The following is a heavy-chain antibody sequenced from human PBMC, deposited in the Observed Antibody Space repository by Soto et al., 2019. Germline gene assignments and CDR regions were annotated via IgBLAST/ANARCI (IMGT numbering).Heavy chain of an antibody. CDR2: ITSSGSTT. Sequence: QVQLVESGGDLVKPGGSLRLSCAASGFTFSDYYMSWIRQAPGKGLEWVSSITSSGSTTYYTDSVKGRFTISRDNAKNSLYLQMNSLRAEDTAVYYCERERYSYGPYYFDYWGQGTLVTVSS. CDR1: GFTFSDYY. CDR3: ERERYSYGPYYFDY. J-gene: IGHJ4*02. D-gene: IGHD5-18*01. V-gene: IGHV3-11*01.